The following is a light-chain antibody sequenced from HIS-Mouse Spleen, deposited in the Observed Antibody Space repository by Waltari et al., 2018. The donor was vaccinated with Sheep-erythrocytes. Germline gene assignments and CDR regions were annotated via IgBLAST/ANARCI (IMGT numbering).Light chain of an antibody. CDR3: QQSYSTPQFT. CDR2: AAS. V-gene: IGKV1-39*01. J-gene: IGKJ3*01. Sequence: DIQMPQSPSSLSASVGDRVTLTCRASQSISSYLNWYQQKPGKAPKLLIYAASSLQSGVPSRFSGSGSGTDFTLTISSLQPEDFATYYCQQSYSTPQFTFGPGTKGDI. CDR1: QSISSY.